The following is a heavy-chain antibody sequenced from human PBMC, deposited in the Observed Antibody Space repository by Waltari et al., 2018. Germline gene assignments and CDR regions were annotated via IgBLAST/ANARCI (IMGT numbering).Heavy chain of an antibody. D-gene: IGHD2-2*01. Sequence: QVQLVQSGAEVKKPGSSVKVSCKASGGTFSSYAISWVRQAPGQGLEWMGGFIPIFGTANYAQKFQGRGTITTDESTSTAYMELSSLRSEDTAVYYCARQASSGRYQLLANWYFDLWGRGTLVTVSS. CDR3: ARQASSGRYQLLANWYFDL. CDR1: GGTFSSYA. CDR2: FIPIFGTA. V-gene: IGHV1-69*05. J-gene: IGHJ2*01.